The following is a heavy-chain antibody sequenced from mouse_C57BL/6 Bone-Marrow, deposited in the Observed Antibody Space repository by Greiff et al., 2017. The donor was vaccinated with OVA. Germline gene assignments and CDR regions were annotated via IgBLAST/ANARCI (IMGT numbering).Heavy chain of an antibody. Sequence: QVQLKESGAELAKPGASVKLSCKASGYTFTSYWMHWVKQRPGQGLEWIGYINPSSGYTKSNQKFKDKATLTAAKSSSTAYMQLSSLTYEDSAVYYCARSGYYYDAGLTWFAYWGQGTLVTVSA. CDR1: GYTFTSYW. D-gene: IGHD2-4*01. V-gene: IGHV1-7*01. CDR2: INPSSGYT. CDR3: ARSGYYYDAGLTWFAY. J-gene: IGHJ3*01.